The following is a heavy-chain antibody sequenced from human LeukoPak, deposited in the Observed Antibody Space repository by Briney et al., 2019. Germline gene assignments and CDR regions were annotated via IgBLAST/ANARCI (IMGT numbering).Heavy chain of an antibody. D-gene: IGHD6-19*01. V-gene: IGHV4-4*09. J-gene: IGHJ4*02. Sequence: SETLSLTCTVSGASISSYYWSWIRQPPGKGLEWIGYIYTSETTNYNPSLKSRVTISIDTSKNQFSLRLSSVTAADTAVYYCARHRSPSSLSYFDIWGQGTLVIVSS. CDR3: ARHRSPSSLSYFDI. CDR1: GASISSYY. CDR2: IYTSETT.